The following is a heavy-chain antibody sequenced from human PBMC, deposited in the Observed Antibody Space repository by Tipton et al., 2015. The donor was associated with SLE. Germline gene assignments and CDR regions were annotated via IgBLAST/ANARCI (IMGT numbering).Heavy chain of an antibody. CDR2: IHYSGTT. V-gene: IGHV4-59*11. CDR3: AKVGGAPCSRTSCHAGFDY. J-gene: IGHJ4*02. Sequence: TLSLTCTVSGASMNSHFWSWIRQPPGKGLEWIGYIHYSGTTNYNPSLKSRVTISVDTSKNQFSLKMIAVTAADTAMYYCAKVGGAPCSRTSCHAGFDYWGQGILVTVSS. D-gene: IGHD2-2*01. CDR1: GASMNSHF.